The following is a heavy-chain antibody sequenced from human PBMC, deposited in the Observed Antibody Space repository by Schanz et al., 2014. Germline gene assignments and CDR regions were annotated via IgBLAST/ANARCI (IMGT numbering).Heavy chain of an antibody. CDR2: IWYDGSNE. J-gene: IGHJ6*03. Sequence: VQVVESGGGVVQPGRSLRLSCAASGFTFSNHGMHWVRQSPGKGLEWVALIWYDGSNEYYADSVKGRFTISRDNPKKTLYLQMNSLRAEDTAVYYCARDHQWLARYYMDVWGKGTTVTVSS. V-gene: IGHV3-33*01. CDR1: GFTFSNHG. CDR3: ARDHQWLARYYMDV. D-gene: IGHD6-19*01.